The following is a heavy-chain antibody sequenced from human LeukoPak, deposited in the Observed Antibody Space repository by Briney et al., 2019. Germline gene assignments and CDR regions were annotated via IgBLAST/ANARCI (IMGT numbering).Heavy chain of an antibody. CDR1: GGSISSYY. D-gene: IGHD3-22*01. CDR3: ARGNITMIVVGPMDV. Sequence: SETLSLTCTISGGSISSYYWSWIRQPPGKGLEWIGYIYYSGSTNYNPSLKSRVTISVDTSKNQFSLKLSSVTAADTAVYYCARGNITMIVVGPMDVWGKGTTVTVSS. J-gene: IGHJ6*03. CDR2: IYYSGST. V-gene: IGHV4-59*01.